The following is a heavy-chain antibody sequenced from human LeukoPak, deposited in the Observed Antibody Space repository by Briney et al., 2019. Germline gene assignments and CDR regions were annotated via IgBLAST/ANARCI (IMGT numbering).Heavy chain of an antibody. CDR3: ARGYCSGGSCHWFDAFDI. J-gene: IGHJ3*02. CDR2: IDHSGST. CDR1: GGSFSGYY. Sequence: SETLSLTCAVYGGSFSGYYWSWIRQPPGKGLEWIGEIDHSGSTNYNPSLKSRVTISVDTSKNQFSLKLSSVTAADTAVYYCARGYCSGGSCHWFDAFDIWGQGTMVTVSS. V-gene: IGHV4-34*01. D-gene: IGHD2-15*01.